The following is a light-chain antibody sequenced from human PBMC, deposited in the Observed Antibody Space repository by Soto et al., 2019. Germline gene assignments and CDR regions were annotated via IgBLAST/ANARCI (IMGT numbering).Light chain of an antibody. V-gene: IGLV1-40*01. CDR3: QSYDSDLVWV. CDR2: ANN. Sequence: QSVLTQPPSVSGAPGQRVTISCTGSSSNIGTHYDVHWYQQLPGTVPKLLIYANNERPSGVPDRFSASKSGTSASLTIAGLQAEDEADYYCQSYDSDLVWVFGGGTKLTVL. CDR1: SSNIGTHYD. J-gene: IGLJ3*02.